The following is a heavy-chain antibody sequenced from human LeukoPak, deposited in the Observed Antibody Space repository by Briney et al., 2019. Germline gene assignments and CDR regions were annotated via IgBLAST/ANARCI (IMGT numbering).Heavy chain of an antibody. Sequence: SETLSLTCTVSGGSISSYYWSWIRQPPGKGLEWIGYIYYSGSTNYNPSLKSRVTISVDTSKNQFSLKLSSVTAADTAVYYRARGGGYGSGSSYWGQGTLVTVSS. J-gene: IGHJ4*02. D-gene: IGHD3-10*01. CDR1: GGSISSYY. CDR2: IYYSGST. V-gene: IGHV4-59*01. CDR3: ARGGGYGSGSSY.